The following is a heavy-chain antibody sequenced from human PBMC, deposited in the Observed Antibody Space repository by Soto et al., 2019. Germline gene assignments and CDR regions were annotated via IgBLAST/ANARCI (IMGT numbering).Heavy chain of an antibody. CDR2: ISTGSSTI. J-gene: IGHJ4*01. CDR1: GFTFSSYN. Sequence: GGSLRLSCAASGFTFSSYNMNWVRQAPGKGLEWVSYISTGSSTIYYADSVKGRFTISRDNAKNSLYLQMNSLRAEDTAVYYCATPPSTTVTTPSFDFWGHGTLVTVSS. CDR3: ATPPSTTVTTPSFDF. V-gene: IGHV3-48*01. D-gene: IGHD4-17*01.